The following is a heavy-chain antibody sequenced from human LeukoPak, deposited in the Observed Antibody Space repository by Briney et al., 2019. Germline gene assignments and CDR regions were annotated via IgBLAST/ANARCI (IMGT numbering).Heavy chain of an antibody. CDR3: ARDASVGYCSGGSCYNDYYGMDV. CDR1: GYTFTSYG. Sequence: ASVKVSCKASGYTFTSYGISWVRQAPGQGLEWMGIINPSGGSTSYAQKFQGRVTMTRDTSTSTVYMELSSLRSEDTAVYYCARDASVGYCSGGSCYNDYYGMDVWGQGTTVTVSS. CDR2: INPSGGST. D-gene: IGHD2-15*01. J-gene: IGHJ6*02. V-gene: IGHV1-46*01.